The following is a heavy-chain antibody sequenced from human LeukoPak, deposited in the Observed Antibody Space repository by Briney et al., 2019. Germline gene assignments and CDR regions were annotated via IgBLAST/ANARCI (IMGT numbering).Heavy chain of an antibody. D-gene: IGHD3-3*01. CDR3: ARTGGSGYKDPYYYYMDV. Sequence: SETLSLTCTVSGGSISSGGYYWSWIRQHPGKGLEWIGYIYYSGSTYYNPSLKSRVTISVDTSKNQFSLKLSSVTAADTAVYYCARTGGSGYKDPYYYYMDVWGKGTTVTVSS. V-gene: IGHV4-31*03. J-gene: IGHJ6*03. CDR2: IYYSGST. CDR1: GGSISSGGYY.